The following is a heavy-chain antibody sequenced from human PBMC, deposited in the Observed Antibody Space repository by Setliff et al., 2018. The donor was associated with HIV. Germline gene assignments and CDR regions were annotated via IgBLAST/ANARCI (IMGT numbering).Heavy chain of an antibody. V-gene: IGHV1-8*02. Sequence: ASVKVSCKASGYTFTSYAMHWVRQAPGQSLEWMGWISAYNGNTGYAQKFQGRVTMTRNTSISTAYMELSSLRSDDTAVYYCASSWSRIRYYGMDVWGQGTTVTVSS. D-gene: IGHD6-13*01. J-gene: IGHJ6*02. CDR1: GYTFTSYA. CDR2: ISAYNGNT. CDR3: ASSWSRIRYYGMDV.